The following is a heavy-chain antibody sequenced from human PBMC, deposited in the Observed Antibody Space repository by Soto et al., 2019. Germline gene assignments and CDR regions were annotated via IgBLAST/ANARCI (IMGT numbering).Heavy chain of an antibody. CDR2: ISYDGSNK. V-gene: IGHV3-30-3*01. D-gene: IGHD4-4*01. CDR3: ARDLKAYSYNWFDP. J-gene: IGHJ5*02. CDR1: GFTFSSYA. Sequence: PGGSLRLSCAASGFTFSSYAMHWVRQAPGKGLEWVAVISYDGSNKYYADSVKGRFTISRDNPKNTLYLQMNSLRAEDTAVYYCARDLKAYSYNWFDPWGQGTLVTVSS.